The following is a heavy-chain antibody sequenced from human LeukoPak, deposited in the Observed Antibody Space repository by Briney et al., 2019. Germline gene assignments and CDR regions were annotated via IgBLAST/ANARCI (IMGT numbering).Heavy chain of an antibody. V-gene: IGHV3-30*03. CDR2: ISYDGSYK. J-gene: IGHJ4*02. D-gene: IGHD2-21*02. CDR3: ARDLGDPDDY. CDR1: GFTFSSYS. Sequence: GGSLRLSCAASGFTFSSYSMHWVRQAPGKGLEWVAVISYDGSYKDYADSVKGRFTISRDNAKNTLYLQMNSLRAEDTAVYYCARDLGDPDDYWGQGTLVTVSS.